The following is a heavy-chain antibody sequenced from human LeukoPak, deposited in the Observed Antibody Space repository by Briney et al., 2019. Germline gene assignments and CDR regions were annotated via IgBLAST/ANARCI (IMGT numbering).Heavy chain of an antibody. V-gene: IGHV4-34*01. CDR3: ARGGDKLWFNY. J-gene: IGHJ4*02. D-gene: IGHD5-18*01. CDR2: INHSGST. CDR1: AGSFSGYY. Sequence: SETLSLTCALYAGSFSGYYWSGIPDPPGERPEWIWEINHSGSTNYNYYLTSRVTISVDTSKNKFSLKLSSVTAADTAVYYCARGGDKLWFNYWGQGTLVTVSS.